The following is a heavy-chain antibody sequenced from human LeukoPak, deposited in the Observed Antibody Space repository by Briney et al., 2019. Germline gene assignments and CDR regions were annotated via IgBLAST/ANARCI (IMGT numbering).Heavy chain of an antibody. D-gene: IGHD3-22*01. CDR3: ARGYYYDSSGYYRYYYYYMDV. J-gene: IGHJ6*03. V-gene: IGHV1-69*13. Sequence: ASVKVSCKASGYTFTGYYMHWVRQAPGQGLEWMGGIIPIFGTANYAQKFQGRVTITADESTSTAYMELSSLRSEDTAVYYCARGYYYDSSGYYRYYYYYMDVWGKGTTVTISS. CDR1: GYTFTGYY. CDR2: IIPIFGTA.